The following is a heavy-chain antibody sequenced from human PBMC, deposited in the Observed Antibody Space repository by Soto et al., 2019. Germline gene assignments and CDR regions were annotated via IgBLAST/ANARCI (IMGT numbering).Heavy chain of an antibody. CDR1: GYTFTSSG. CDR3: ARGSVGPTTDFDY. J-gene: IGHJ4*02. CDR2: ISAYNGET. Sequence: ASVKVSCKASGYTFTSSGFSWVRQAPGQGLEWMAWISAYNGETHYAQKFQGWVTMTRDTSISTAYMELSRLKSDDTAVYYCARGSVGPTTDFDYWGQGTLVTVSS. D-gene: IGHD1-26*01. V-gene: IGHV1-18*01.